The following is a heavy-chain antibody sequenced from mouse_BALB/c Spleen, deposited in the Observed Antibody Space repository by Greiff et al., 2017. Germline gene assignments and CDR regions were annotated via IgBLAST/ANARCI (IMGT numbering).Heavy chain of an antibody. CDR3: TRGSYRYDGGYAMDY. Sequence: LQQPGSELVRPGASVKLSCKASGYTFTSYWMHWVKQRPGQGLEWIGNIYPGSGSTNYDEKFKSKATLTVDTSSSTAYMQHSSLTSEDSSVYYCTRGSYRYDGGYAMDYWGQGTSVTVSS. D-gene: IGHD2-14*01. V-gene: IGHV1S22*01. CDR2: IYPGSGST. CDR1: GYTFTSYW. J-gene: IGHJ4*01.